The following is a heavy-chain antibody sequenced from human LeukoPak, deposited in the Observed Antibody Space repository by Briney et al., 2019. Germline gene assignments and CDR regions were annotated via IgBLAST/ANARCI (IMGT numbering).Heavy chain of an antibody. J-gene: IGHJ4*02. CDR2: IYHTGST. CDR3: ARDEGGRPYYGSGSRVY. V-gene: IGHV4-38-2*02. Sequence: SETLSLTCTVSNYSISRDYYWGWIRQPPGEGLEGIGSIYHTGSTYYNPSLKSRVTMSIDTSKSQFSLKLSSVTAADTAISYCARDEGGRPYYGSGSRVYWGQGTLVTVSS. D-gene: IGHD3-10*01. CDR1: NYSISRDYY.